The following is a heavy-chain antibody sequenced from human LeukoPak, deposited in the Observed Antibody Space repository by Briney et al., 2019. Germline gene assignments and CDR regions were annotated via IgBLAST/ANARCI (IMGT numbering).Heavy chain of an antibody. CDR3: ARVFGVVTYFDY. CDR2: IYYSGST. V-gene: IGHV4-30-4*08. CDR1: GGSISSGDYY. D-gene: IGHD3-3*01. J-gene: IGHJ4*02. Sequence: SETLXLTCTVSGGSISSGDYYWSWIRQPPGKGLEWIGYIYYSGSTYYNPSLKSRVTISVDTSKNQFSLKLSSVTAADTAVYYCARVFGVVTYFDYWGQGTLVTVSS.